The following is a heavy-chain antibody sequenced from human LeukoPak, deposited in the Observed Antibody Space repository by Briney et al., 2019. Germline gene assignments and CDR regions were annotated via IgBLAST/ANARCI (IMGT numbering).Heavy chain of an antibody. J-gene: IGHJ4*02. D-gene: IGHD3-22*01. CDR2: LSFDGSSE. CDR3: ARVNPTSSGFYAY. Sequence: HPGKSLRLSCADSASIFSTSAMHWVRQAPGKGLEWVAVLSFDGSSENYADSVRGRFSISRDNAKNSLYLQMNSLRAEDTAVYYCARVNPTSSGFYAYWGQGTPVTVSP. V-gene: IGHV3-30*04. CDR1: ASIFSTSA.